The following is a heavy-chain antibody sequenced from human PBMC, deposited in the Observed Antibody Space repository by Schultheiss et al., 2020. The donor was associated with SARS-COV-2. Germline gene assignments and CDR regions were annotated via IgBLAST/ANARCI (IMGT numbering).Heavy chain of an antibody. CDR2: ISYDGSNK. D-gene: IGHD5-12*01. V-gene: IGHV3-30*04. CDR3: ARDAGYSGYE. Sequence: GESLKISCAASGFTFSSYAMHWVRQAPGKGLEWVAVISYDGSNKYYADSVKGRFTISRDNSKNTLYLQMNSLRAEDTAVYYCARDAGYSGYEWGQGTLVTVSS. J-gene: IGHJ4*02. CDR1: GFTFSSYA.